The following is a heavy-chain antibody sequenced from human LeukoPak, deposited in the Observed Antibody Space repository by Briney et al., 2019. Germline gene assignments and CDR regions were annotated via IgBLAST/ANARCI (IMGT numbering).Heavy chain of an antibody. J-gene: IGHJ4*02. D-gene: IGHD5-24*01. CDR2: IRGGGGRT. CDR3: AKDGQL. V-gene: IGHV3-23*01. CDR1: GFTFSSYA. Sequence: GRSLRLSCVVSGFTFSSYAMSWVRQAPGKGLEWVSGIRGGGGRTYYADSVNGRVTISRDNSKHPLYLQMNSLRAARTALYDCAKDGQLRGQGTLVTVSS.